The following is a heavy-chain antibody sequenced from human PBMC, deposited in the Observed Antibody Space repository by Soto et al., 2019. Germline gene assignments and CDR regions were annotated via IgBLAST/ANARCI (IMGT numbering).Heavy chain of an antibody. Sequence: GESLKISCKGSVYRFSTYWIGWVRQMPGQGLEWMGIVFPADSNTRYSPSFQGQVTISADKSISTAYLQWNSLQASDTAMYYCARHRLSTWDAFDLWGQGTMVTVSS. J-gene: IGHJ3*01. CDR1: VYRFSTYW. D-gene: IGHD2-2*01. V-gene: IGHV5-51*01. CDR3: ARHRLSTWDAFDL. CDR2: VFPADSNT.